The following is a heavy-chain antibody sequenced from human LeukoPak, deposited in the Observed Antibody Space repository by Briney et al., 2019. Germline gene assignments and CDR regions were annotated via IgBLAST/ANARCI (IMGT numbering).Heavy chain of an antibody. Sequence: GGSLRLSCAACGFIFSSYGMHWVRQAPGKGLEWVAVISYDGSNKYYADSVKGRFTISRDNSKNTLYLQMNSLRAEDTAVYYCAKERRRAAGYYFDYWGQGTLVTVSS. D-gene: IGHD6-13*01. CDR3: AKERRRAAGYYFDY. J-gene: IGHJ4*02. CDR1: GFIFSSYG. CDR2: ISYDGSNK. V-gene: IGHV3-30*18.